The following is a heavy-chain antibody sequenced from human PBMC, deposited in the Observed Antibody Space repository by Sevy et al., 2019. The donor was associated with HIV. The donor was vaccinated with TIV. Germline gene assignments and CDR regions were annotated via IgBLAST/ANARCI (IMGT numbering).Heavy chain of an antibody. CDR1: GFNFNIYS. Sequence: GGSLRLSCAVSGFNFNIYSMSWVRQAPGKGLEWVSTFSFGCGKINYADSVKGRFIISRDDSKNTLDLQMNSLGAEDTAVYYCARDSLSSSWYGVFDPWGQGTLVTVSS. CDR3: ARDSLSSSWYGVFDP. D-gene: IGHD6-13*01. CDR2: FSFGCGKI. V-gene: IGHV3-23*01. J-gene: IGHJ5*02.